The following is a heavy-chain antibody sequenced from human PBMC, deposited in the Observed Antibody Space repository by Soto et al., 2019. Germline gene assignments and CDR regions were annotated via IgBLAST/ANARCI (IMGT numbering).Heavy chain of an antibody. Sequence: EVPLSESGGGLVQPGDSLRLSCAASGFSFAGYAVTWVRQAPGKGLEWVAAISGGGGSTYYADSVKGRFTISRDNSRYTLYLQMNSLTAGDAAVYYCAKTENFNGYYTAFDYWGRGARVTVSS. CDR1: GFSFAGYA. D-gene: IGHD3-3*01. CDR2: ISGGGGST. J-gene: IGHJ4*02. V-gene: IGHV3-23*01. CDR3: AKTENFNGYYTAFDY.